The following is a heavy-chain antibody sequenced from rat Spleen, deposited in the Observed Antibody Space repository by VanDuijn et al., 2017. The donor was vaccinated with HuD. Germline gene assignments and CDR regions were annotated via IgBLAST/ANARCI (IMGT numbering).Heavy chain of an antibody. V-gene: IGHV5-29*01. J-gene: IGHJ2*01. D-gene: IGHD1-12*02. CDR1: GFTFSNYG. Sequence: EVQLVESGGGLVQPGRSLKLSCAASGFTFSNYGMAWVRQAPTKGLEWVATISYDGSSTYYRDSVKGRFTISRDNAEGTLYLQMDSLRSEDTATYYCTTVRWGDYWGQGVMVTVSS. CDR3: TTVRWGDY. CDR2: ISYDGSST.